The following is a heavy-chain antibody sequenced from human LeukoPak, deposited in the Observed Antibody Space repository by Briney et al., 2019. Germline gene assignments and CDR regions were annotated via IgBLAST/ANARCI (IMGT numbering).Heavy chain of an antibody. CDR2: VYYSGST. CDR3: ARVMGDLASLYHMDV. V-gene: IGHV4-59*11. J-gene: IGHJ6*03. D-gene: IGHD3-16*01. Sequence: SETLSLTCTVSGGSISGPYWSWVRQPPGKGLEWIGDVYYSGSTHQNPSLKSRVTISVDTSKNQFSLKLRSVTAADTAVYYCARVMGDLASLYHMDVWGKGTTVTVFS. CDR1: GGSISGPY.